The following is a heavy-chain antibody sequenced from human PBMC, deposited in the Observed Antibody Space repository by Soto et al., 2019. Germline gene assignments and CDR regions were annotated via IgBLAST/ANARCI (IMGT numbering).Heavy chain of an antibody. CDR1: GFTFSTYA. CDR3: AIDFCTGGRCSGFDY. D-gene: IGHD2-15*01. J-gene: IGHJ4*01. Sequence: TGGSLRLSCAASGFTFSTYAMSWVRQAPGKGLEWGSAISGSDGSTYYIDSVKGRFTISRDNSKNTVYLQMNSLRAEYTSVYYCAIDFCTGGRCSGFDYWCQGALVTVSS. V-gene: IGHV3-23*01. CDR2: ISGSDGST.